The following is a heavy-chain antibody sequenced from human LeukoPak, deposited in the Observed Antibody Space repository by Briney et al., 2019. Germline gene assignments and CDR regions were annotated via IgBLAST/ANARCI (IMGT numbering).Heavy chain of an antibody. Sequence: SETLSLTCSVSGGCISSYCWSWIRQPAGKGLEWIGRIYTSGSTNYNPSLKSRVTRSVDPSKNQFSLKLCYVTAPHSAVYYGARQRALGSKAGFDSWGQGTLVTVSS. CDR3: ARQRALGSKAGFDS. D-gene: IGHD2-2*01. J-gene: IGHJ4*03. CDR1: GGCISSYC. V-gene: IGHV4-4*07. CDR2: IYTSGST.